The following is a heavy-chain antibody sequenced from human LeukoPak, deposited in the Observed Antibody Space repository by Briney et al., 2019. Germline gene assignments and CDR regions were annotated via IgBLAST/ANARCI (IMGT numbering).Heavy chain of an antibody. V-gene: IGHV3-21*01. CDR2: ISSSSSYI. Sequence: GGSLRLSCAASGFTFSSYSMNWVRQAPGKGLEWVSSISSSSSYIYYADSVKGRFTISRDNAKNSLYLQMNSLRAEDTAVYYCARDKGSSGYYYGSFDYWGQGAPVTVSS. D-gene: IGHD3-22*01. CDR1: GFTFSSYS. J-gene: IGHJ4*02. CDR3: ARDKGSSGYYYGSFDY.